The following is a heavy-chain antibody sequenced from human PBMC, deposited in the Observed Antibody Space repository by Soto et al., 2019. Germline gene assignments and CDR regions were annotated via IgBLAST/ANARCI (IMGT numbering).Heavy chain of an antibody. Sequence: SETLSLTCAVYGGSFSGYYWSWIRQPPGKGLEWIGEINHSGSTNYNPSLKSRVTISVDTSKNQFSLKLSSVTAADTTVYYCARGTYYDFWRGYWGDYYYGMDVWGQGTTVTVSS. D-gene: IGHD3-3*01. V-gene: IGHV4-34*01. J-gene: IGHJ6*02. CDR3: ARGTYYDFWRGYWGDYYYGMDV. CDR2: INHSGST. CDR1: GGSFSGYY.